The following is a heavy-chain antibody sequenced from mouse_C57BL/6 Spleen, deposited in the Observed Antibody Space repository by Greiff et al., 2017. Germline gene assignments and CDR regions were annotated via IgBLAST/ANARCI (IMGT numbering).Heavy chain of an antibody. CDR2: IRLKSDNYAT. CDR3: TDYYGKD. CDR1: GFTFSNYW. Sequence: EVQLQESGGGLVQPGGSMKLSCVASGFTFSNYWMNWVRQSPEKGLEWVAQIRLKSDNYATHYAESVKGRFTISRDDSKSSVYLQMNNLRAEDTGIYYCTDYYGKDWGQGTTLTVSS. J-gene: IGHJ2*01. V-gene: IGHV6-3*01. D-gene: IGHD1-1*01.